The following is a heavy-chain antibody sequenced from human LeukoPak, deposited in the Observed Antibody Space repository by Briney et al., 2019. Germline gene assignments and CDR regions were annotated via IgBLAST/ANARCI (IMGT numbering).Heavy chain of an antibody. D-gene: IGHD2-2*01. Sequence: PSETLSLTCAVYGGSFSGYYWSWIRQPPGKGLEWIGEINHSGSTNYNPSLKSRVTISVDTSKNQFSLKLSSVTAADTAVYYCASIGCSGTSCYHNWFDPWGQGTLVTVSS. V-gene: IGHV4-34*01. CDR1: GGSFSGYY. J-gene: IGHJ5*02. CDR3: ASIGCSGTSCYHNWFDP. CDR2: INHSGST.